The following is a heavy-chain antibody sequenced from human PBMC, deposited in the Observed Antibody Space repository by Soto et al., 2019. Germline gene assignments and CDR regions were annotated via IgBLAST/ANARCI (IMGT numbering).Heavy chain of an antibody. J-gene: IGHJ6*02. Sequence: GESLKISCKVSGYYFSNYAIIWVRQLPGNGLEWMGKIDPGDSDANYSPSFQGHVTISADMSITTAYLLWGSLKASDSAIYYCTGRAAVRPGYYAMDVWGQGTTVTVSS. CDR3: TGRAAVRPGYYAMDV. CDR1: GYYFSNYA. CDR2: IDPGDSDA. D-gene: IGHD6-13*01. V-gene: IGHV5-10-1*01.